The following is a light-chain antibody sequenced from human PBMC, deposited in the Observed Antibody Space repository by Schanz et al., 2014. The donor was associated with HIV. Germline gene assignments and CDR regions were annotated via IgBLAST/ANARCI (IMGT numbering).Light chain of an antibody. CDR3: QQYGTSPRT. CDR1: QGVGVY. CDR2: AAS. Sequence: EVVLTQSPAILSLSPGERATLSCRASQGVGVYLAWYQQRPGQAPRLLIFAASSGAPGIPDRFSGSGSGTDFTLTISRLEPEDFAVYYCQQYGTSPRTFGQGTKV. V-gene: IGKV3-20*01. J-gene: IGKJ1*01.